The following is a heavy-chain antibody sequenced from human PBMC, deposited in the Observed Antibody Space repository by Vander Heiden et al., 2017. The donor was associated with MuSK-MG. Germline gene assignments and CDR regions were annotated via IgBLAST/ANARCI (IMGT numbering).Heavy chain of an antibody. CDR2: NRSSNCTI. Sequence: EVQLVESGGGLVQPGGSLRLSCAASGFTFSSYRMNRVRQASGKGLGGVSYNRSSNCTIFYADSGKGRFTISRDNAKNSLYLQMNSLRAEDTAVYYCARDLPGENMDVWGQGTTVTVSS. J-gene: IGHJ6*02. CDR1: GFTFSSYR. D-gene: IGHD2-21*01. CDR3: ARDLPGENMDV. V-gene: IGHV3-48*01.